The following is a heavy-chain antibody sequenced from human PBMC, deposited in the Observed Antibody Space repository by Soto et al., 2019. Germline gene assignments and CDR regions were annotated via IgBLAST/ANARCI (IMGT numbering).Heavy chain of an antibody. CDR1: GGSISSYY. V-gene: IGHV4-4*07. J-gene: IGHJ2*01. CDR3: ARDLTVARYWYFDL. Sequence: SETLSLTCTVSGGSISSYYWSWIRQPAGKGLEWIGRIYTSGSTNYNPSLKSRVTMSVDTSKNQFSLKLSSVTAADTAVYYCARDLTVARYWYFDLWGRGTLVTVSS. D-gene: IGHD6-19*01. CDR2: IYTSGST.